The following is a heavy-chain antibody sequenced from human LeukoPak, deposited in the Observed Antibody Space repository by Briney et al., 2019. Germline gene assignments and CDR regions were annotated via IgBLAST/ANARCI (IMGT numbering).Heavy chain of an antibody. CDR3: ARGHYGGNPADAFDI. CDR1: GFIFSDYY. CDR2: LSTSGDIM. D-gene: IGHD4-23*01. V-gene: IGHV3-11*01. J-gene: IGHJ3*02. Sequence: GGSLRLSCAASGFIFSDYYMSWIRQAPGKGLEWVSYLSTSGDIMYYAGSVKGRFTISRDNAKNSLYLEMDSLRAEDTAVYYCARGHYGGNPADAFDIWAKGQWSPSL.